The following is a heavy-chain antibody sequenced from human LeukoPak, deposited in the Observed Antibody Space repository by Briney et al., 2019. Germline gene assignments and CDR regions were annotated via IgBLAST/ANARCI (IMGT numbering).Heavy chain of an antibody. D-gene: IGHD1-20*01. V-gene: IGHV3-30*04. CDR2: ISDDGSNK. J-gene: IGHJ4*02. Sequence: GGSLRLSCAASGFTFSSYAIHWVRQAPGKGLEWVAVISDDGSNKYYADSVKGRFSISRDNSKNTLYLQMNNLRAEDTAVYYCARGKGNWCFDYWGQGTLVTVSS. CDR1: GFTFSSYA. CDR3: ARGKGNWCFDY.